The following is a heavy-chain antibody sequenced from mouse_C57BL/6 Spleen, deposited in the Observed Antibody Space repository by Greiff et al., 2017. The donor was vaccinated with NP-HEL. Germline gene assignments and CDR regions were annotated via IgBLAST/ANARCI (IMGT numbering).Heavy chain of an antibody. D-gene: IGHD2-4*01. CDR2: IDPSDSYT. J-gene: IGHJ1*03. Sequence: QVQLQQPGAELVMPGASVKLSCKASGYTFTSYWMHWVKQRPGQGLEWIGEIDPSDSYTNYNQKFKGKSTLTVDKSSSTAYMQLSSLTSEGAVVYFCERYNDYDRYFEVWGKGTTRTASS. V-gene: IGHV1-69*01. CDR3: ERYNDYDRYFEV. CDR1: GYTFTSYW.